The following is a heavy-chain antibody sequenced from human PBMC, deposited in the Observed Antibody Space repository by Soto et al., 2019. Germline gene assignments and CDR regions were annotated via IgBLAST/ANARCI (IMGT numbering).Heavy chain of an antibody. V-gene: IGHV3-30*18. CDR3: AKDKVRSSSSHALYYYYGMDV. CDR1: GFTFSSYG. J-gene: IGHJ6*02. D-gene: IGHD6-6*01. CDR2: ISYDGSNK. Sequence: GGSLRLSCAASGFTFSSYGMHWVRQAPGKGLEWVAVISYDGSNKYYADSVKGRFTISRDNSKNTLYLQMNSLRAEDTAVYYCAKDKVRSSSSHALYYYYGMDVWGQGTTVTVSS.